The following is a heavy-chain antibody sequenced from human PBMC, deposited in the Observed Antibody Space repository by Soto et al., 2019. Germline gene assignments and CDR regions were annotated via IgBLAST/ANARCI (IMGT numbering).Heavy chain of an antibody. CDR3: ARMGRGMNY. Sequence: ASETLSLTCAVYGGSFSGYYWSWIRQPPGKGLEWIGEINHSGSTNYNPSLKSRVTISVDTSKNQFSLKLSSVTAADTAVYYCARMGRGMNYWGQGTLVTVSS. V-gene: IGHV4-34*01. CDR1: GGSFSGYY. J-gene: IGHJ4*02. CDR2: INHSGST. D-gene: IGHD2-15*01.